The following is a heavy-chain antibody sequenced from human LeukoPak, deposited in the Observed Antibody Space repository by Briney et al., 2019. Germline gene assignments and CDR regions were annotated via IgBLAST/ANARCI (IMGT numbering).Heavy chain of an antibody. V-gene: IGHV4-4*07. J-gene: IGHJ6*03. Sequence: SETLSLTCTVSGGSISSYYWSWIRQPAGKGLDWVGRIYTSGSTNYNPPLKSRVTMSLDTSKNQFSLKLSSVTAADTAVYYCARGYSGYDFAYYYYYMDVWGKGTTVTVS. CDR2: IYTSGST. D-gene: IGHD5-12*01. CDR3: ARGYSGYDFAYYYYYMDV. CDR1: GGSISSYY.